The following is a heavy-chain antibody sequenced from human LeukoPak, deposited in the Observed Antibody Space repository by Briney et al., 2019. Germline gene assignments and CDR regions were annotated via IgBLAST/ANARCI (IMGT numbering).Heavy chain of an antibody. Sequence: ASVKVSCKASGYTFTGYYMHWVRQAPGQGLELMGWINPNSGGTNYAQKFQGRVTMTRDTSISTAYMELSRLRSDDTAVYYCARKRVWFGAPHDAFDIWGQGTMVTVSS. CDR3: ARKRVWFGAPHDAFDI. J-gene: IGHJ3*02. CDR1: GYTFTGYY. D-gene: IGHD3-10*01. CDR2: INPNSGGT. V-gene: IGHV1-2*02.